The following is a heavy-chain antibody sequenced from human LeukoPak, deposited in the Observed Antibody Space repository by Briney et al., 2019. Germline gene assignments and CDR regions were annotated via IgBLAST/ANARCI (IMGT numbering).Heavy chain of an antibody. V-gene: IGHV1-18*01. J-gene: IGHJ4*02. D-gene: IGHD3-10*01. CDR2: ISAYNGNT. Sequence: ASVKVSCKASGYTFTSYGISWVRQAPGQGLEWMGWISAYNGNTNYAQKLQGRVTMTTDTSTSTAYMELRSLRSDDTAVYYCARVMKVLLWFGELGLHVDFDYWGQGTLVTVSS. CDR1: GYTFTSYG. CDR3: ARVMKVLLWFGELGLHVDFDY.